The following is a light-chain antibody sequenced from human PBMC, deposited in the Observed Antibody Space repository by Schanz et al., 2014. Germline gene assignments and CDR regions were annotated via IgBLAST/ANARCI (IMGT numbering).Light chain of an antibody. CDR3: SSYASSRTVI. CDR1: SSDDGTFNY. J-gene: IGLJ2*01. V-gene: IGLV2-14*01. CDR2: GVS. Sequence: QSALTQPASVSGSPGQSITLSCTGTSSDDGTFNYVSWYQQSPGKAPKLMIYGVSNRPSGVSNRFSGSKSGNTASLTISGLQAEDEADYYCSSYASSRTVIFGGGTKLTVL.